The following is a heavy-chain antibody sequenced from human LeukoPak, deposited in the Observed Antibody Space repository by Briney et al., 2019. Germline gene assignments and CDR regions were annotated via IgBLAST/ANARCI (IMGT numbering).Heavy chain of an antibody. CDR3: ARRGNWNGGSSYWYFDL. J-gene: IGHJ2*01. D-gene: IGHD1-1*01. V-gene: IGHV4-39*07. CDR1: GGSISSSSYY. CDR2: IYYSGST. Sequence: SETLSLTCTVSGGSISSSSYYWGWIRQPPGKGLEWIGSIYYSGSTYYNPSLKSRVTISVDTSKNQFSLKLSSVTAADTAVYYCARRGNWNGGSSYWYFDLWGRGTLVTVSS.